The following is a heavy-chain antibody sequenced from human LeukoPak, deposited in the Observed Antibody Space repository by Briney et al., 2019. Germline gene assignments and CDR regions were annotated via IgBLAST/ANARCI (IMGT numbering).Heavy chain of an antibody. CDR2: INTDGSTT. D-gene: IGHD3-16*01. V-gene: IGHV3-74*01. CDR3: ARDLGACPDY. J-gene: IGHJ4*02. CDR1: GFTFSSYW. Sequence: GGSLRLSCAASGFTFSSYWMHWVRQAPGKGLVWVSRINTDGSTTTYADSVKGRFTISRDNAENTLYLQMDSLRAEDRAVYYCARDLGACPDYWGQGTLVTVSS.